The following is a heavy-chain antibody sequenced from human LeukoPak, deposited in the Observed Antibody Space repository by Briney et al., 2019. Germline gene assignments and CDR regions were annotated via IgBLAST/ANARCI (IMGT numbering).Heavy chain of an antibody. V-gene: IGHV5-51*01. Sequence: GESLESSCTASGYSNASSRMARVRQMPGKGLKWMGIIFPDDSNTGYNPSFQGQVTMSADKSVSTAYLQWSSLKASDTAIYYCARQTRRTAMEDRRIDYWGQGTLVIVSS. CDR2: IFPDDSNT. CDR1: GYSNASSR. J-gene: IGHJ4*02. CDR3: ARQTRRTAMEDRRIDY. D-gene: IGHD1-1*01.